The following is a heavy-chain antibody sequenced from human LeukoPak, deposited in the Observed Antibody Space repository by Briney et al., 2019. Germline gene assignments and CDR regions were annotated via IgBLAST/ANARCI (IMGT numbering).Heavy chain of an antibody. CDR2: IYSGGST. CDR1: GFTFSSYW. J-gene: IGHJ4*02. Sequence: PGGSLRLSCAASGFTFSSYWMHWVRQAPGKGLEWVSVIYSGGSTYYADSVKGRFTISRDNSKNTLYLQMNSLRAEDTAVYYCARDRYSSSSDYWGQGTLVTVSS. V-gene: IGHV3-66*01. D-gene: IGHD6-13*01. CDR3: ARDRYSSSSDY.